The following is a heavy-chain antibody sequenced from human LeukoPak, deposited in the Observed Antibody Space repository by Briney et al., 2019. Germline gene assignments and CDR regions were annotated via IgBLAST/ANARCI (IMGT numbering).Heavy chain of an antibody. CDR1: GGSISSSSYY. CDR3: ARETKGVLLWFG. J-gene: IGHJ4*02. D-gene: IGHD3-10*01. V-gene: IGHV4-39*07. CDR2: IYYSGST. Sequence: PSETLSLTCTVSGGSISSSSYYWGWIRQPPGKGLEWIGSIYYSGSTYYNPSLKSRVTISVDTSKNQFSLKLSSVTAADAAVYYCARETKGVLLWFGGGQGTLVTVSS.